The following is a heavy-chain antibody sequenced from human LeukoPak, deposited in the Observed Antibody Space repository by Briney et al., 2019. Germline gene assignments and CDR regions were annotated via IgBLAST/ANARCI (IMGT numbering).Heavy chain of an antibody. D-gene: IGHD3-10*01. V-gene: IGHV3-74*01. CDR3: AKDLGPSDYYGSGSYHYYYYGMDV. J-gene: IGHJ6*02. CDR2: INSDGSST. CDR1: GFTFSSYW. Sequence: PGGSLRLSCAASGFTFSSYWMHWVRQAPGKGLVWVSRINSDGSSTSYADSVKGRFTISRDNAKNTLYLQMNSLRAEDTALYYCAKDLGPSDYYGSGSYHYYYYGMDVWGQGTTVTVSS.